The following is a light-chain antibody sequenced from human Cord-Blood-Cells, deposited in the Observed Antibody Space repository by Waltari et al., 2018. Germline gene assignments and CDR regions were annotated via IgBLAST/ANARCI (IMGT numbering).Light chain of an antibody. CDR2: EVS. V-gene: IGLV2-14*01. J-gene: IGLJ1*01. CDR3: SSYTSSSTYV. Sequence: QSALTQPASVSGSPGQSITLSCTGTSRDVGGSNSVSWYQQHPGKAPKLMIYEVSNRPSGVSNRFSGSKSGNTASLTISGLQAEDEADYYCSSYTSSSTYVFGTGTKVTVL. CDR1: SRDVGGSNS.